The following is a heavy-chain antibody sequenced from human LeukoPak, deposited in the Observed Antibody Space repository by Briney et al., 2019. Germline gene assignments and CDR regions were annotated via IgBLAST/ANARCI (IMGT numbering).Heavy chain of an antibody. CDR1: GFTFSSYS. CDR3: ARDKGYSGYDRRFDP. V-gene: IGHV3-21*01. J-gene: IGHJ5*02. CDR2: ISSSSSYI. D-gene: IGHD5-12*01. Sequence: GGSLRLSCAASGFTFSSYSMNWVRQAPGKGLEWVSSISSSSSYIYYADSLKGRFTISRDNAKNSLYLQMNSLRAEDTAVYYCARDKGYSGYDRRFDPWGQGTLVTVSS.